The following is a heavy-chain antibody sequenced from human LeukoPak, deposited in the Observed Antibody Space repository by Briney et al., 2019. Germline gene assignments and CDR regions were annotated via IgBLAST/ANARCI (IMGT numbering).Heavy chain of an antibody. CDR3: ATPKADYYPFDY. Sequence: GGSLRLSCAASGFTFSTYDMLWVRQAPGKGLEWLAFIRYDGSYQYYADSVNGRFTISRDNSKNTLYLQMNSLTAEDTAVYYCATPKADYYPFDYWGQGTLVTVSS. V-gene: IGHV3-30*02. D-gene: IGHD3-22*01. J-gene: IGHJ4*02. CDR2: IRYDGSYQ. CDR1: GFTFSTYD.